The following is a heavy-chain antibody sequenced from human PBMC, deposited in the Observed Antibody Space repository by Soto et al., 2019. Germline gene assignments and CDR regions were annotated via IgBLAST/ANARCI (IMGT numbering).Heavy chain of an antibody. V-gene: IGHV4-59*13. D-gene: IGHD3-3*01. CDR3: ARTAGTFDNFWSGYGHDI. CDR1: GGSIDTYY. Sequence: PSETLSLTCSVSGGSIDTYYWTWFRQAPGRGLECIGNIYYSGTTNINPALESRVSLSIDRAKRQFSLTLSSVTAADTAVYYCARTAGTFDNFWSGYGHDIWGPGTKVTVSS. CDR2: IYYSGTT. J-gene: IGHJ3*02.